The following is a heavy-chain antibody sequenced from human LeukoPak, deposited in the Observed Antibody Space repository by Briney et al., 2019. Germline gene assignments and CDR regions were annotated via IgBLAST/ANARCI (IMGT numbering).Heavy chain of an antibody. CDR2: ISGSGGST. D-gene: IGHD3/OR15-3a*01. Sequence: GGSLRLSCAASGFTFSSYAMSWVRQAPGKGLEWVSAISGSGGSTYYADSVKGRFTISRDNSKNTLYLQMNSLRAEDTAVYYCAKDLGDFWTGIDAFDIWGQGTMVTVSS. CDR1: GFTFSSYA. CDR3: AKDLGDFWTGIDAFDI. J-gene: IGHJ3*02. V-gene: IGHV3-23*01.